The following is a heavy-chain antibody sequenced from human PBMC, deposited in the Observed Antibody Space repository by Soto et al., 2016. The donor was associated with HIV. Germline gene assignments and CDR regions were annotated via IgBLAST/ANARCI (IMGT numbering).Heavy chain of an antibody. D-gene: IGHD2-15*01. CDR2: INGDGSIT. J-gene: IGHJ4*02. CDR1: GFTFNRYW. V-gene: IGHV3-74*01. CDR3: ARVRYDFDYGGNKDFDH. Sequence: EVQLVESGGGLVQPGGSLRLSCAASGFTFNRYWMHWVSQVPGKGLVWVSSINGDGSITRHADYVKGRFTISRGNVKNTMYLLMDSLRVEDSAVYYCARVRYDFDYGGNKDFDHWGQGILVTVSS.